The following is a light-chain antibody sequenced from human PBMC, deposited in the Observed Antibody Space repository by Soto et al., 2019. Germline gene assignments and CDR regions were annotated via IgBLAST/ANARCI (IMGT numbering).Light chain of an antibody. J-gene: IGLJ1*01. CDR1: SSDVGGYNY. CDR3: SSYTSSSTYV. V-gene: IGLV2-14*01. Sequence: QSALTQPASVSGSPGQSITISCTGTSSDVGGYNYVSWYQQHPGKAPKLMIYEVSNRPSGVSNRFFGSKSGNTASLTISGLQAEDEAYYYCSSYTSSSTYVFGTGTKVTVL. CDR2: EVS.